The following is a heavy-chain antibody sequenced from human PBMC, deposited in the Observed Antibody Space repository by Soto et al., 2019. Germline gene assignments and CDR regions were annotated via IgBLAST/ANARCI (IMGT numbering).Heavy chain of an antibody. V-gene: IGHV1-46*01. CDR1: GYTFTSYY. J-gene: IGHJ5*02. D-gene: IGHD6-6*01. CDR2: INPSGGST. Sequence: ASVKVSCKASGYTFTSYYMHWVRLAPGQGLEWMGIINPSGGSTSYAQKFQGRVTMTRDTSTSTVYMELSSLRSEDTAVYYCARDVTNSSSSNWFDPWGQGTLVTVSS. CDR3: ARDVTNSSSSNWFDP.